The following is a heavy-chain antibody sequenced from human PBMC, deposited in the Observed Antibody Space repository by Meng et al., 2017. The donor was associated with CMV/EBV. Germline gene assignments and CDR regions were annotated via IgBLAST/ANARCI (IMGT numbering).Heavy chain of an antibody. Sequence: GWLGEAGAGVKKAGDPWKVSCQASGSTFTGYGTSWVRQAPGQGLEWMGWISAYNGNTNYAQKLQGRVTMTTDTSTSTAYMELRSLRSDDTAVYYCARDPAWSVITPRRGFDYWGQGTLVTVSS. CDR2: ISAYNGNT. V-gene: IGHV1-18*01. D-gene: IGHD2-15*01. J-gene: IGHJ4*02. CDR1: GSTFTGYG. CDR3: ARDPAWSVITPRRGFDY.